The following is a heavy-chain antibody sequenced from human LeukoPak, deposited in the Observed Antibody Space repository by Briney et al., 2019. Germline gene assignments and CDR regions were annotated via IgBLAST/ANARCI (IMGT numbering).Heavy chain of an antibody. CDR2: ISGSGGST. J-gene: IGHJ4*02. CDR3: AKDQAVVAYYDILTGYYFDY. V-gene: IGHV3-23*01. D-gene: IGHD3-9*01. Sequence: GGSLRLSCAASGFTFSSYAMSWVRQAPGKGLEWVSAISGSGGSTYYADSVKGRFTVSRDNSKNTLYLQMNSLRAEDTAVYYCAKDQAVVAYYDILTGYYFDYWGQGTLVTVSS. CDR1: GFTFSSYA.